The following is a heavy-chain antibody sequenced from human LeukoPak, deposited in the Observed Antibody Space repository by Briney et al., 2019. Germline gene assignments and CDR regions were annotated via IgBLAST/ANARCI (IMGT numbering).Heavy chain of an antibody. D-gene: IGHD5/OR15-5a*01. J-gene: IGHJ3*02. Sequence: PGGSLRLSCAASGFTFRDYDMHWVRQVPGRGLEWVSAIGIRDDTHYPDSVKGRFTISRENAKSSLYLQMNTLRDGDTAMYYCIRGGIRVSGIDAFDIWGQGTMVTVSS. V-gene: IGHV3-13*01. CDR1: GFTFRDYD. CDR3: IRGGIRVSGIDAFDI. CDR2: IGIRDDT.